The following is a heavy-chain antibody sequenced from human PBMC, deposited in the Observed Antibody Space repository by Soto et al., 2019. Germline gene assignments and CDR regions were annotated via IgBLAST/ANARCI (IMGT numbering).Heavy chain of an antibody. V-gene: IGHV4-31*03. D-gene: IGHD1-26*01. CDR1: GGPISSGGYY. CDR3: AREYSGSYQFDY. CDR2: IYYSGST. Sequence: SETLSLTCTVSGGPISSGGYYWSWIRQHPGKGLEWIGYIYYSGSTYYNPSLKSRVTISVDTSKNQFSLKLSSVTAADTAVYYCAREYSGSYQFDYWGQGTLVTVSS. J-gene: IGHJ4*02.